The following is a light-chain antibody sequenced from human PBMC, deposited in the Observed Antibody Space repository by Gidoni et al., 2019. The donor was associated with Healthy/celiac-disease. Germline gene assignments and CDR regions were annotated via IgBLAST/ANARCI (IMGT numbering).Light chain of an antibody. CDR1: QSVSSSY. J-gene: IGKJ1*01. V-gene: IGKV3-20*01. Sequence: ELVLTQSPGTLSLSTGERATLSCRASQSVSSSYLAWYQQKPGQAPRLLIYGASSRATVIPDRFSSSGSGTDFTLTISRLEPEDFAVYYCQQYGSSRTFGQGTKVEIK. CDR2: GAS. CDR3: QQYGSSRT.